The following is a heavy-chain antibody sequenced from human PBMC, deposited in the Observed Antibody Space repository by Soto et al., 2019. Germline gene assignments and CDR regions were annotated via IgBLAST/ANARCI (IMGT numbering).Heavy chain of an antibody. CDR1: GFTFSSYA. CDR3: AKAPDYDFWSGYYDYYFDY. V-gene: IGHV3-23*01. Sequence: GGSLRLSCAASGFTFSSYAMSWVRQAPGKGLEWVSAISGSGGSTYYADSVKGRFTISRDNSKNTLYLQMNSLRAEDTAVYYCAKAPDYDFWSGYYDYYFDYWGQGTLVTVSS. J-gene: IGHJ4*02. CDR2: ISGSGGST. D-gene: IGHD3-3*01.